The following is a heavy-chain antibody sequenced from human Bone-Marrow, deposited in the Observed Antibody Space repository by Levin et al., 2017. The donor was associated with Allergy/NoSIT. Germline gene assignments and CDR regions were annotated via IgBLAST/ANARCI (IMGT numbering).Heavy chain of an antibody. CDR1: GYSFTHYA. D-gene: IGHD5-12*01. CDR2: INPVNGNT. J-gene: IGHJ5*02. Sequence: PGESLKISCKASGYSFTHYAIHWVRQAPGQRLEWMGWINPVNGNTKYSQNFQGRVTITKDTSASTVYVELSSLRSEDTAVYYCAREVIPRGGSRQWLPVDWCDRWGQGNLVTVAS. V-gene: IGHV1-3*01. CDR3: AREVIPRGGSRQWLPVDWCDR.